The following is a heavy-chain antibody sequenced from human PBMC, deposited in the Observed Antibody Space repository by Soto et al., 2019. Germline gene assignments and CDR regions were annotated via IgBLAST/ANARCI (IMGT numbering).Heavy chain of an antibody. V-gene: IGHV4-39*01. Sequence: PSETLSLTCTVSGGSISSSSFHWGWIRQPPGKGLEWIGSIYYSGSTYYSPSLKGRVTISLDTSKNQFSLKLSSVTAADTAVYYCARRERAAGTDWWFDPWGQGTLVT. D-gene: IGHD6-13*01. CDR3: ARRERAAGTDWWFDP. CDR1: GGSISSSSFH. CDR2: IYYSGST. J-gene: IGHJ5*02.